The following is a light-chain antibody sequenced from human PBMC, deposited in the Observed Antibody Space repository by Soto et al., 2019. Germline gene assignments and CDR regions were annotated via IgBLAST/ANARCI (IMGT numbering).Light chain of an antibody. CDR2: SNN. J-gene: IGLJ3*02. Sequence: QPVLTQPPSASGTPGQRVTISCSGSSSNIGSNTVNWYQQLPGTAPKLLIYSNNQRLSGVPDRFSGSKSGTSASLAISGLQSEDEADYYCAAWDDSLNGWVFGGGTKLTVL. V-gene: IGLV1-44*01. CDR3: AAWDDSLNGWV. CDR1: SSNIGSNT.